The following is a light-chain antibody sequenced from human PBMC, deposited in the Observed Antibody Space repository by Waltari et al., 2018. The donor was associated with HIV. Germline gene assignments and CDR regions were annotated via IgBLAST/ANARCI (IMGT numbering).Light chain of an antibody. CDR1: SSNIGAGYD. CDR2: GNS. Sequence: QSELTQPPSVSAAPGQRVTISCTGSSSNIGAGYDVHWYQQVPGRAPKVVIYGNSNRPSGVPDRFSGSKSRSSASLVITGLQSEDEADYYCQSYDSNLSGLFGGGTKVTVL. V-gene: IGLV1-40*01. CDR3: QSYDSNLSGL. J-gene: IGLJ2*01.